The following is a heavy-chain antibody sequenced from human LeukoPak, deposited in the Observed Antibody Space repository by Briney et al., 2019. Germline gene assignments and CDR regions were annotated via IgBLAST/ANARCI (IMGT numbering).Heavy chain of an antibody. Sequence: ASAKVYCKASGYTFTSYDINWVRQATGQGLEWMGWMNPNSGNTGYAQKFQGRVTMTRNTSISTAYMELSSLRAEDTAVYYCARGVRGSYGTDLWVQGTLVTVSS. CDR3: ARGVRGSYGTDL. CDR1: GYTFTSYD. CDR2: MNPNSGNT. D-gene: IGHD1-26*01. V-gene: IGHV1-8*01. J-gene: IGHJ5*02.